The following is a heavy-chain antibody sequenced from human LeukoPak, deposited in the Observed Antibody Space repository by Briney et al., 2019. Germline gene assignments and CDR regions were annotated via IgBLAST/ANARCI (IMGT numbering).Heavy chain of an antibody. V-gene: IGHV4-39*01. Sequence: SETLSLTCTVSGGSISSSSYYWGWIRQPPGKGLEWIGSIYYSGSTYYNPSLKSRVTISVDTSKNQFSLKLSSVTAADTAVYYCARHATRSGNLDYWGQGTLVTVSS. CDR3: ARHATRSGNLDY. CDR2: IYYSGST. CDR1: GGSISSSSYY. D-gene: IGHD1-14*01. J-gene: IGHJ4*02.